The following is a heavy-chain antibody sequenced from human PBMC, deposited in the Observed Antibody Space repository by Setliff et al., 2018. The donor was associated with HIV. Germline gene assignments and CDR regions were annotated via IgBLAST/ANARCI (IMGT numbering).Heavy chain of an antibody. D-gene: IGHD6-6*01. J-gene: IGHJ6*03. CDR2: IRYDGSDK. Sequence: GGSLRLSCAASGFTFRAYGMHWVRQAPGKGLEWVASIRYDGSDKYYADSVKGRFTISRDNSKNTLYLQMNSLRAEDTAVYYCARGSEYSSSSGYYFYMDAWGKGTTVTVSS. CDR1: GFTFRAYG. CDR3: ARGSEYSSSSGYYFYMDA. V-gene: IGHV3-30*02.